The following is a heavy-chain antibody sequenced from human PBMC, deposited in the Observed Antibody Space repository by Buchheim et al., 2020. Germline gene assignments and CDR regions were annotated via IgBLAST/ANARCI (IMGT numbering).Heavy chain of an antibody. CDR1: GFTFSSYA. D-gene: IGHD1-26*01. Sequence: EVQLLESGGGLVQPGGSLRLSCAASGFTFSSYAMSWVRQAPGKGLEWVSLIIGSGGSTYYADSVKGRFTISRDNSKNTLDLQMNSLGGEDTAVYYGAKYATGGSWYFDLWGRGTL. CDR3: AKYATGGSWYFDL. V-gene: IGHV3-23*01. CDR2: IIGSGGST. J-gene: IGHJ2*01.